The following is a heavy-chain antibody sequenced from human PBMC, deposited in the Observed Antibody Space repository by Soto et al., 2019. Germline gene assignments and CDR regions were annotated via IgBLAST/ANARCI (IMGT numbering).Heavy chain of an antibody. CDR1: GFTFASSV. J-gene: IGHJ4*02. D-gene: IGHD3-10*01. CDR2: IVVGSGDT. Sequence: QMQLVQSGPEVKEPGTSVKVSCTAPGFTFASSVMQWVRQARGQRLEWIGWIVVGSGDTKYAQKFQERVTIARDMSTSTAYMELSSLRSEDTAVYYCAASVSRGRYYGSGSYPYWGQGTLVTVSS. CDR3: AASVSRGRYYGSGSYPY. V-gene: IGHV1-58*02.